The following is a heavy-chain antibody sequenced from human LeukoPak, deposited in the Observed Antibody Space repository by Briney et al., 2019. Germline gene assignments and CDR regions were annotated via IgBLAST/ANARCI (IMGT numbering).Heavy chain of an antibody. V-gene: IGHV3-30*09. CDR1: GFTFSSYA. CDR2: ISYDGSNK. Sequence: PGGSLRLSCAASGFTFSSYAMHWVRQAPGKGLEWVAVISYDGSNKYYADSVKGRFAISRDNSKNTLYLQMNSLRAEDTAMYYCARGNYGSGSYDYWGQAILVSVSS. CDR3: ARGNYGSGSYDY. J-gene: IGHJ4*02. D-gene: IGHD3-10*01.